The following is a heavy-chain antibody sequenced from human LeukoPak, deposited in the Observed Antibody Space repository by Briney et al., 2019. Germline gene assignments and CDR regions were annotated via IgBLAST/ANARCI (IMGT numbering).Heavy chain of an antibody. CDR2: ISSSGGTI. CDR3: AELGITMIGGV. V-gene: IGHV3-48*03. J-gene: IGHJ6*04. Sequence: GGSLRLSCAASGFTFSSYAMNWVREAPGRGLEWVSYISSSGGTIYYADSVKGRFTISRDNAKNSLYLQMNSLRAEDTAVYYCAELGITMIGGVWGKGTTVTISS. D-gene: IGHD3-10*02. CDR1: GFTFSSYA.